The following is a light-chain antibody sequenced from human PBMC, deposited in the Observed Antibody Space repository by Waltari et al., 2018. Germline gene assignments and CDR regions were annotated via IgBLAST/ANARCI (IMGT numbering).Light chain of an antibody. CDR2: GAS. CDR1: QSVSRA. V-gene: IGKV3-20*01. CDR3: QHYLRLPVT. Sequence: EIVFTQSPGTLSLSLGERATLSCTASQSVSRALTWYQQKPGQAPRLLIYGASTRAPGIPDRFSGSGSGTDFSLTISRLEPDDFAVYYCQHYLRLPVTFGQGTTVEI. J-gene: IGKJ1*01.